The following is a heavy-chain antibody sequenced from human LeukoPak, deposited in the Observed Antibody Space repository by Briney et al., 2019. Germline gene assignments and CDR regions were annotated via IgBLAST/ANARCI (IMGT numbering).Heavy chain of an antibody. J-gene: IGHJ4*02. CDR2: IYSGGST. CDR1: GFAVSSNY. V-gene: IGHV3-66*01. CDR3: ARSERN. Sequence: PGGSLRLSCAASGFAVSSNYMNWVRQAPGKGLEWVSVIYSGGSTYYADSVMGRFTISRDNSKNTLYLQMNSVRAEDTAVYYCARSERNWGQGTRVTVSS. D-gene: IGHD1-1*01.